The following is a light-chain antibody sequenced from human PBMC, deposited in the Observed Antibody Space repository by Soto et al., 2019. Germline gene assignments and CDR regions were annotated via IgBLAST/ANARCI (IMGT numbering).Light chain of an antibody. Sequence: QNPDTMCAAAGERGNECRTLSQSVSIKLAWYQQKPGQAPRLLIYDTSTRATGIPVRFSRSASGKEFPLTLRCLQSEDFAVYHRPQYNNWPPISFRQGTRLEIK. V-gene: IGKV3-15*01. J-gene: IGKJ5*01. CDR3: PQYNNWPPIS. CDR1: QSVSIK. CDR2: DTS.